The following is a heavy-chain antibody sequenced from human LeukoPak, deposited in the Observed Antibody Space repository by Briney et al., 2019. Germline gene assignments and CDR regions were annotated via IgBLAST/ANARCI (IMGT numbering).Heavy chain of an antibody. Sequence: ASVKVSCKASGYTFTGYYMHWVRQAPGQGLEWMGWINPNSGGTNYAQKFQGRVTMTRDTSISTAYMELSRLRSDDTAVYYCARDRGSGRGYYQYMDVWGKGTTVTISS. CDR3: ARDRGSGRGYYQYMDV. CDR2: INPNSGGT. J-gene: IGHJ6*03. V-gene: IGHV1-2*02. CDR1: GYTFTGYY. D-gene: IGHD3-10*01.